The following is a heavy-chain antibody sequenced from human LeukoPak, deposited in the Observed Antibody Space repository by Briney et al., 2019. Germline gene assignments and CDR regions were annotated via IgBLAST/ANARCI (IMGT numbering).Heavy chain of an antibody. CDR3: TKYYYDSSGFYYHYDY. CDR2: IRSKTEGGTT. J-gene: IGHJ4*02. D-gene: IGHD3-22*01. Sequence: GGSLRLSCAASGFTLSNAWMSWVRLAPGKGLEWVGRIRSKTEGGTTEYAAPVKGRFTISRDDTKNTLYLQMYSLKTEDTAVYYCTKYYYDSSGFYYHYDYWGQGTLVTVSS. V-gene: IGHV3-15*01. CDR1: GFTLSNAW.